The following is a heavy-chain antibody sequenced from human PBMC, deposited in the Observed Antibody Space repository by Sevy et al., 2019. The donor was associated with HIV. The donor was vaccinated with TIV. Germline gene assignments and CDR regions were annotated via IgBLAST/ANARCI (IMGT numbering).Heavy chain of an antibody. Sequence: GGSLRLSCAASGFSFSQYSMNWVRQAPGKGLEWLSYISGSSGTIYYAGSVKGRFTISRDNAKNSVYLQMNSLRDEDSAVYYCARVVLYYDANYCDFWGQGALVTVS. CDR2: ISGSSGTI. J-gene: IGHJ4*02. CDR3: ARVVLYYDANYCDF. D-gene: IGHD3-22*01. V-gene: IGHV3-48*02. CDR1: GFSFSQYS.